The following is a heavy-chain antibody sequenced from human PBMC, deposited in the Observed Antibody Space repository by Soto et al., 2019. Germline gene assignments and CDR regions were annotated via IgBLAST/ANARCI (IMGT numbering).Heavy chain of an antibody. Sequence: SVKVSCKASGGTFSSYAISWVRQAPGQGLEWMGGIIPIFGTANYAQKFQGRVTITADESTSTAYMELSSLRSEDTAAYYCARDWAYYDFWSGYPALRYYYGMDVWGQGTTVTVSS. CDR3: ARDWAYYDFWSGYPALRYYYGMDV. CDR2: IIPIFGTA. J-gene: IGHJ6*02. CDR1: GGTFSSYA. V-gene: IGHV1-69*13. D-gene: IGHD3-3*01.